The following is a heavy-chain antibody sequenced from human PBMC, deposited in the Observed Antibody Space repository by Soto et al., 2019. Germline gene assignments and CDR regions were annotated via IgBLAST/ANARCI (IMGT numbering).Heavy chain of an antibody. J-gene: IGHJ4*02. Sequence: GYLRVSGATSGLTSSRYAMSWVRQAPGKGLEWASGINGGGDRSYFVDSVRGRLTISRDNYKNTQFLQMTRLRAEYTAVYHCARGWTLELWRQGTLVTVSS. CDR2: INGGGDRS. V-gene: IGHV3-23*01. D-gene: IGHD1-1*01. CDR1: GLTSSRYA. CDR3: ARGWTLEL.